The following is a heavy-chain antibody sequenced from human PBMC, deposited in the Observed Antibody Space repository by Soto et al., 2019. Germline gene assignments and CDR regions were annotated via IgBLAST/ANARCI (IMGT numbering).Heavy chain of an antibody. CDR1: GGSISSGGYY. Sequence: SETLSLTCTVSGGSISSGGYYWSWIRQHPGKGLEWIGYIYYSGSTYYNPSLKSRVTISVDTSKNQFSLKLSSVTAADTAVYFCARVCGGDCHYGMDVWGQGTTVTVSS. V-gene: IGHV4-31*03. J-gene: IGHJ6*02. CDR2: IYYSGST. D-gene: IGHD2-21*02. CDR3: ARVCGGDCHYGMDV.